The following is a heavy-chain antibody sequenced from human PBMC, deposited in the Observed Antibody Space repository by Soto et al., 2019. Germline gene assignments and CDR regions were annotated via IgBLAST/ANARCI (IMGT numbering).Heavy chain of an antibody. CDR1: GGTFSSSA. CDR3: ERDHLRDAFDI. CDR2: IIPIFGTA. V-gene: IGHV1-69*01. Sequence: QVQLVQSGAEVKKPGSSVKVSCKASGGTFSSSAISWVRQAPGQGLEWMGGIIPIFGTANYEQKFQGRVTSTADESTSTADMELSSMRSEDTAVYYCERDHLRDAFDIWGQGTMVTVSS. J-gene: IGHJ3*02. D-gene: IGHD5-12*01.